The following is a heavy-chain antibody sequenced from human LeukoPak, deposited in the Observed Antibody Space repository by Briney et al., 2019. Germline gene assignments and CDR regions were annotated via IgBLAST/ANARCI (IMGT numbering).Heavy chain of an antibody. Sequence: GRSLRLSCAASGFTFSSYGMHWVRQAPGKGLEWVAVISYDGSNKYYADSVRGRFTISRDNSKNTLYLQMNSLRAEDTAVYYCAKGTGAAAGTLDAFDIWGQGTMVTVSS. CDR1: GFTFSSYG. V-gene: IGHV3-30*18. CDR3: AKGTGAAAGTLDAFDI. CDR2: ISYDGSNK. J-gene: IGHJ3*02. D-gene: IGHD6-13*01.